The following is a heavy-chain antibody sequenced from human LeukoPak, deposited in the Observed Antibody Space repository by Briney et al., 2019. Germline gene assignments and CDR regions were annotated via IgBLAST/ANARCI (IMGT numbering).Heavy chain of an antibody. CDR2: INHSGST. J-gene: IGHJ5*02. CDR3: ASLQYGSGSYYKSDP. Sequence: NPSETLSLTCAVYGGSFSGYYWSWIRQPPGKGLECIGEINHSGSTNYNPSLKSRVTISVDTSKNQFSLKLSSVTAADTAVYYCASLQYGSGSYYKSDPWGQGTLVTVSS. CDR1: GGSFSGYY. D-gene: IGHD3-10*01. V-gene: IGHV4-34*01.